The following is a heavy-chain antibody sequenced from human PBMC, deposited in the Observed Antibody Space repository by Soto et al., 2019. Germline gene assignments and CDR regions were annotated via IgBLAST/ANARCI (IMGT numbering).Heavy chain of an antibody. CDR2: IYYSGST. D-gene: IGHD3-10*01. CDR3: ARDRRYGSGSYSNWFDP. CDR1: GGSISSGGYY. V-gene: IGHV4-31*03. J-gene: IGHJ5*02. Sequence: QVQLQESGPGLVKPSQTLSLTCTVSGGSISSGGYYWSWIRQHPGKGLEWIGYIYYSGSTYYNPSLKSRVTISVDTSKNQFSLKLSSVTAADTAVYYCARDRRYGSGSYSNWFDPWGQGTLVTVSS.